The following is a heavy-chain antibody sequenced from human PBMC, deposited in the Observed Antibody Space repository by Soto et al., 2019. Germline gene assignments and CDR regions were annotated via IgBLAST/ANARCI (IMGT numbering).Heavy chain of an antibody. CDR3: ARDRDDYGDYPYFQH. CDR1: GFTFSSYG. J-gene: IGHJ1*01. CDR2: IWYDGSNK. D-gene: IGHD4-17*01. V-gene: IGHV3-33*01. Sequence: ESGGGVVQPGRSLRLSCAASGFTFSSYGMHWVRQAPGKGLEWVAVIWYDGSNKYYADSVKGRFTISRDNSKNTLDLQMNSLRAEDTAVYYCARDRDDYGDYPYFQHWGQGTLVTVSS.